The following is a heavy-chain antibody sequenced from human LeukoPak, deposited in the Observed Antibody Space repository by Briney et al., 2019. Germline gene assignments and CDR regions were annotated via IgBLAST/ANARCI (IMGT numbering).Heavy chain of an antibody. CDR2: IKKDGSEK. CDR1: GFTFTNYW. D-gene: IGHD5-18*01. CDR3: ARDLSGIAGYTYGRGIDY. V-gene: IGHV3-7*01. Sequence: GGSLRLSCAASGFTFTNYWMSWVRQAPGKGLELVANIKKDGSEKYYVDAVKGRFTISRDNAKTSLYLQMNSLRAEDTAVYYCARDLSGIAGYTYGRGIDYWGQGTLVTVSS. J-gene: IGHJ4*02.